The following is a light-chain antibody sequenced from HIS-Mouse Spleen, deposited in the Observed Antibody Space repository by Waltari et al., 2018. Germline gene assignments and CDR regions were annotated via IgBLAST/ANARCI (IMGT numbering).Light chain of an antibody. V-gene: IGLV3-10*01. CDR3: YSTDSSGYPRV. CDR1: ALPKKY. CDR2: EDS. Sequence: SYELTQPPSVSVSPGQTARITCSVDALPKKYSYWYQQKSGQAPVLVIYEDSKRPSGIPERFSGSSSGTMATLTISGAQVEDEADYYCYSTDSSGYPRVFGGGTKLTVL. J-gene: IGLJ2*01.